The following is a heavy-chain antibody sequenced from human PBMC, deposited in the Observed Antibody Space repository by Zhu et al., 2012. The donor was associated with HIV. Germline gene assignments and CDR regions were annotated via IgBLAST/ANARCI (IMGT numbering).Heavy chain of an antibody. Sequence: EVQLVESGGGLVQPGGSLRLSCRASGFSFSSYWMSWVRQAPGKGLEWVANMNLNGNEIYYLGSVRGRFTISRDNARDSLFLQMNSLRAEDTGTYWCAREKGGDYTILDYWGPGTSVTVSS. D-gene: IGHD2-8*01. J-gene: IGHJ4*02. CDR1: GFSFSSYW. CDR3: AREKGGDYTILDY. CDR2: MNLNGNEI. V-gene: IGHV3-7*01.